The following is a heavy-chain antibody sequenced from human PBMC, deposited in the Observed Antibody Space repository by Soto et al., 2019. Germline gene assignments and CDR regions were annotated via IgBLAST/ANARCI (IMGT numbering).Heavy chain of an antibody. Sequence: QVQLQESGPGLVKPSQTLSLTCTVSGGSISSGDYYWSWIRQPPGKGLEWIGYIYYSGRTYYNPSLKSGVTISVDTSTNQFSLQLSSVTAADTAVYYCAQYSSGRAFDIWGQGTMVTVSS. V-gene: IGHV4-30-4*01. J-gene: IGHJ3*02. CDR2: IYYSGRT. CDR1: GGSISSGDYY. CDR3: AQYSSGRAFDI. D-gene: IGHD6-19*01.